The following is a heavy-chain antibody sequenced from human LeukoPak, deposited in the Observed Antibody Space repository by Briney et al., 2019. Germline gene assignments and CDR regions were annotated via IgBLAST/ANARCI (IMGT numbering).Heavy chain of an antibody. CDR2: IYYSGST. CDR3: ARHATGYSSSYDY. D-gene: IGHD6-6*01. CDR1: GGSISSSSYY. Sequence: SETLSLTCTVSGGSISSSSYYWGWIRQPPGKGLEWIGYIYYSGSTNYNPSLKSRVTISVDTSKNQFSLKLSSVTAADTAVYYCARHATGYSSSYDYWGQGTLVTVSS. J-gene: IGHJ4*02. V-gene: IGHV4-61*05.